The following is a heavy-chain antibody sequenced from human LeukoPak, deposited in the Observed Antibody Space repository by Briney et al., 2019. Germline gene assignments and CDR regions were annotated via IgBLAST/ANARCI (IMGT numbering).Heavy chain of an antibody. J-gene: IGHJ3*02. Sequence: PSQTLSLTCTVSGDSISSGGYYWSWIRQHPGKGLEWIGYIYYSGSTYYNPSLKSRVTISVDTSKNQFSLKLSSVTAADTAVYYCARGGTIFGVVIGAFDIWGQGTMVTVSS. CDR3: ARGGTIFGVVIGAFDI. V-gene: IGHV4-31*03. D-gene: IGHD3-3*01. CDR2: IYYSGST. CDR1: GDSISSGGYY.